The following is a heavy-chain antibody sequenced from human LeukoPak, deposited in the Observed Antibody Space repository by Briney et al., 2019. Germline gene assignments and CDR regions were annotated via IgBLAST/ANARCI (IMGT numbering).Heavy chain of an antibody. Sequence: PGGSLRLSCAASGFTFSSYSMNWVRQAPGKGLEWVSVIYNGDNTYYADPVQDRFTISRDNSKNTLYLQMNSLRAEDTAVYFCARASRWLAFDTWGQGTLVTVSS. CDR2: IYNGDNT. V-gene: IGHV3-66*01. CDR1: GFTFSSYS. J-gene: IGHJ4*02. D-gene: IGHD6-19*01. CDR3: ARASRWLAFDT.